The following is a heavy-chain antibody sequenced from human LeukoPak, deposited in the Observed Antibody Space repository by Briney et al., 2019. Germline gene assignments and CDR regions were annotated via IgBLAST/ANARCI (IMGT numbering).Heavy chain of an antibody. CDR1: GFTFSSYT. J-gene: IGHJ4*02. CDR3: ARDFGGYCSSSSCYLGFLDY. D-gene: IGHD2-2*01. V-gene: IGHV3-21*03. Sequence: GGSLRLSCAASGFTFSSYTMNWVRQAPGKGLEWVSSIISSSSFIYYADSVKGRFAISRDNAKNSLYLQMNSLRAEDTAVYYCARDFGGYCSSSSCYLGFLDYWGQGTLVTVSS. CDR2: IISSSSFI.